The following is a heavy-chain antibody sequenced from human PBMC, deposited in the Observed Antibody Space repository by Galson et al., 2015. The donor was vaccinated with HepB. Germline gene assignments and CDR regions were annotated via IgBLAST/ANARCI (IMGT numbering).Heavy chain of an antibody. Sequence: SLRLSCAASGFTFSNAWMSWVRQAPGKGLEWVGRIKSKTDGGTTDYAAPVKGRFTISRDDSKNTLYLQMNSLKTEDTAVYYCTTDSGTGTTPWGFDYWGQGTLVTVSS. CDR1: GFTFSNAW. CDR3: TTDSGTGTTPWGFDY. V-gene: IGHV3-15*01. CDR2: IKSKTDGGTT. J-gene: IGHJ4*02. D-gene: IGHD1-1*01.